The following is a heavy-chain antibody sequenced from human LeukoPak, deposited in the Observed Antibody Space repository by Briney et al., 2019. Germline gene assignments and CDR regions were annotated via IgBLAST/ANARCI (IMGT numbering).Heavy chain of an antibody. D-gene: IGHD3-3*01. J-gene: IGHJ4*02. V-gene: IGHV3-9*01. Sequence: GGSLRLSCAASGFTFDDYAMHWVRQAPGKGLEWVSGISWNSGSIGYADSVKGRFTISRDNAKNLLYLQMNSLRAEDTAVYYCARDSRKGVGPGDYWGQGTLVTVSS. CDR2: ISWNSGSI. CDR3: ARDSRKGVGPGDY. CDR1: GFTFDDYA.